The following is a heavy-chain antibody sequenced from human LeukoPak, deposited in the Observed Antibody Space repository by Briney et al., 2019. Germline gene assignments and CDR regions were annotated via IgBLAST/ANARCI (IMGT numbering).Heavy chain of an antibody. CDR2: IIPIFGTA. Sequence: SVKVSCEASGGTFSSYAISWVRQAPGQGLEWMGGIIPIFGTANYAQKFQGRVTITADESTSTAYMELSSLRSEDTAVYYCARQSLAARPGSYYYGMDVWGQGTTVTVSS. CDR1: GGTFSSYA. V-gene: IGHV1-69*13. CDR3: ARQSLAARPGSYYYGMDV. J-gene: IGHJ6*02. D-gene: IGHD6-6*01.